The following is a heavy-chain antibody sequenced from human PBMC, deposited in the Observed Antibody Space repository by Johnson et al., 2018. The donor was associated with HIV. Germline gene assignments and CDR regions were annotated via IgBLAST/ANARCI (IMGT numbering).Heavy chain of an antibody. CDR2: IYSGGNT. CDR1: GFSVSNNY. V-gene: IGHV3-66*01. CDR3: ARDGESQQLPLGDAFDI. J-gene: IGHJ3*02. D-gene: IGHD6-13*01. Sequence: VQLVESGGGLVQSGGSLRLSCAASGFSVSNNYMNWVRQAPGKGLEWVSVIYSGGNTYYADSVKGRSTISRDNSKNTLYLQMNSMRAEDTAVYYCARDGESQQLPLGDAFDICGQGTMVTVSS.